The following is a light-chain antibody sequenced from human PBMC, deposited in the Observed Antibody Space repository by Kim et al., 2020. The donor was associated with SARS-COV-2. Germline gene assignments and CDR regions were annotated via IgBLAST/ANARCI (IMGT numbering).Light chain of an antibody. Sequence: ATINCKSSQSVLYSSNNKNYLAWYQQKPGQPPKLLIYWASTRESGVPDRCSGSGSGTDFTLTSSSLQAEDVAVYYCQQYYSTPPTFGQGTKVDIK. CDR3: QQYYSTPPT. CDR2: WAS. V-gene: IGKV4-1*01. CDR1: QSVLYSSNNKNY. J-gene: IGKJ1*01.